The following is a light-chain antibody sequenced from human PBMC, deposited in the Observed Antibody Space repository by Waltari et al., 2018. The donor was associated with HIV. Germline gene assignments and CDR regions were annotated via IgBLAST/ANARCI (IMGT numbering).Light chain of an antibody. J-gene: IGLJ1*01. Sequence: SYELTHPPSVSVSPGQTGSLSCSGENLGEKYACWFQQKPGQAPVMVIYQNSKRPSGIPARFSGSNSRNTATLTISVTQAMDEADYCCQACDSSTLYVFGTGTKVTVL. CDR1: NLGEKY. CDR2: QNS. CDR3: QACDSSTLYV. V-gene: IGLV3-1*01.